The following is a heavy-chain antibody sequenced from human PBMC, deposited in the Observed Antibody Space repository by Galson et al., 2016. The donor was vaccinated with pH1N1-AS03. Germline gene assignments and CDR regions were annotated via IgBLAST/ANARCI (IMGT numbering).Heavy chain of an antibody. J-gene: IGHJ4*02. Sequence: SLRLSCAASGFTFDDYAMHWVRQAPGKGLEWVSIISWDGGRIYYIDSVQGRFTTSRDNHKNSLFLQLSSLRPEDTAVYYCAKDNLHRSRSDLGIAVALEEWGQGTLVTVSS. CDR1: GFTFDDYA. CDR3: AKDNLHRSRSDLGIAVALEE. V-gene: IGHV3-43D*04. D-gene: IGHD6-19*01. CDR2: ISWDGGRI.